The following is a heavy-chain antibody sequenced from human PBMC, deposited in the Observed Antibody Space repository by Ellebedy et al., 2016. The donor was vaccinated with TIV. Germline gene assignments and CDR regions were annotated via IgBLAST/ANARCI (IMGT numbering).Heavy chain of an antibody. D-gene: IGHD4-17*01. CDR1: GGTFSSYA. V-gene: IGHV1-69*06. Sequence: SVKVSCXASGGTFSSYAISWVRQAPGQGLEWMGGIIPIFGTANYAQKFQGRVTITADKSTSTAYMELSSLRSEDTAVYYCATSLGVMTTVTTEGYWGQGTLVTVSS. CDR3: ATSLGVMTTVTTEGY. J-gene: IGHJ4*02. CDR2: IIPIFGTA.